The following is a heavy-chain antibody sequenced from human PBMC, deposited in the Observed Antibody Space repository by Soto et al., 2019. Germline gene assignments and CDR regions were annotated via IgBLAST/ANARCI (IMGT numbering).Heavy chain of an antibody. Sequence: SETLSVTCSVSGGSIVSSDYYWGWIRQAPGKGLEWIGSISYSGSTLHTPSLRSRVIISVDTPKGQLSLKLSSLIAADTAGYYCARARGRYDSSGDLPYYFDYWRQGTLVTVSS. CDR1: GGSIVSSDYY. CDR3: ARARGRYDSSGDLPYYFDY. D-gene: IGHD3-22*01. V-gene: IGHV4-39*07. J-gene: IGHJ4*02. CDR2: ISYSGST.